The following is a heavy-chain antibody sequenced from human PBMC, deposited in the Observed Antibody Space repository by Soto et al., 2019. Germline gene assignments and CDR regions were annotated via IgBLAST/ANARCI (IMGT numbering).Heavy chain of an antibody. V-gene: IGHV1-69*12. D-gene: IGHD4-17*01. CDR1: GGTFSSYA. J-gene: IGHJ5*02. CDR3: ALVYGDYDGGWFDP. Sequence: QVQLVQSGAEVKKPGSSVKVSCKASGGTFSSYAISWVRQAPGQGLEWMGGIIPIVGTANYAQKFQGRVTIPAAESTSTAYMELSSLRSEDTAVYYCALVYGDYDGGWFDPWGQGTLVTVSS. CDR2: IIPIVGTA.